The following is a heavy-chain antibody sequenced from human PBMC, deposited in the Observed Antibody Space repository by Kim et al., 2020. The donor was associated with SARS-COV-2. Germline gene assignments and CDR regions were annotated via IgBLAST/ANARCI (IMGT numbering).Heavy chain of an antibody. J-gene: IGHJ4*02. CDR3: AKLMAWSFDY. Sequence: TYYADSEKGRFTISRGNSKTTLYLQVNSLRAEDTAVYYCAKLMAWSFDYWGQGTLVTVSS. V-gene: IGHV3-23*01. D-gene: IGHD1-1*01. CDR2: T.